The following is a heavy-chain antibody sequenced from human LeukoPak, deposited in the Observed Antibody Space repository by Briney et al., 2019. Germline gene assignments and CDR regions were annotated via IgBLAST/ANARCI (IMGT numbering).Heavy chain of an antibody. CDR2: MNPNSGNT. CDR3: ARVRNYLFDP. Sequence: ASVKVSCKASGYTFTSYDINWVRQATGQGLEWMGWMNPNSGNTGYAQKFQGRVTMTRDTSTSTVYMELSSLRSEDTAVYYCARVRNYLFDPWGQGTLVTVSS. J-gene: IGHJ5*02. CDR1: GYTFTSYD. V-gene: IGHV1-8*01.